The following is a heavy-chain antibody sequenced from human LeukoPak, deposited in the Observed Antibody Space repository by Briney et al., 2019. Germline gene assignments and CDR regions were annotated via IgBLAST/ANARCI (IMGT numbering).Heavy chain of an antibody. CDR1: GYSFTSHY. CDR2: INPSGGST. J-gene: IGHJ4*02. V-gene: IGHV1-46*01. CDR3: ARDEEGVAGQNTFAY. Sequence: EASVKVSCKASGYSFTSHYIHWLRQASGQGLEWMGIINPSGGSTDYAQKFQGRVTMTRDASTSTVYMEVSSLRFEDTAVYYCARDEEGVAGQNTFAYWGQGTLVTVSS. D-gene: IGHD6-19*01.